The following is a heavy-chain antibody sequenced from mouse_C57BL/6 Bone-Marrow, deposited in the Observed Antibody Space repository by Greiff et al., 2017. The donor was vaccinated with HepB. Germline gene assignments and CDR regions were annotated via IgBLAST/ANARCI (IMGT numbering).Heavy chain of an antibody. CDR2: ILPGSGST. CDR1: GYTFTGYW. J-gene: IGHJ3*01. CDR3: ARDPWFAY. Sequence: QVQLQQSGAELMKPGASVKLSCKATGYTFTGYWIEWVKQRPGHGLEWIGEILPGSGSTNYNEKFKGKATFPADTSSNTAYMQLSSLTTEDSALYYCARDPWFAYWCQGTLVTVSA. V-gene: IGHV1-9*01.